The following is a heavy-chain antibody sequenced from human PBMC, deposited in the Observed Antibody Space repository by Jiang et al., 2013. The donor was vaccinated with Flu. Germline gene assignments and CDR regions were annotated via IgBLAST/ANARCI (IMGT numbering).Heavy chain of an antibody. J-gene: IGHJ5*02. D-gene: IGHD5-18*01. Sequence: SGPGLVKPSETLSLTCTVSGGSIRSSSYYWGWIRQPPGKGLEWIGTIYYSGSTYYNPSLKSRLTMSADTSQNQFSLRLSSVTAADTAVYYCARPRYSYMDWFDPWGQGILVTVSS. CDR1: GGSIRSSSYY. CDR3: ARPRYSYMDWFDP. V-gene: IGHV4-39*01. CDR2: IYYSGST.